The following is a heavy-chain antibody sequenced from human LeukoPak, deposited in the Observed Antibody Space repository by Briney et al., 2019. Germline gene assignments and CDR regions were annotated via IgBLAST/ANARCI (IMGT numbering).Heavy chain of an antibody. Sequence: ASVKVSCKASGYTFTGYYMHWVRQAPGQGLEWMGWINPNSGGTNYAQKFQGRVTMTRDTSISTAYMELSRLRSDDTAVYYCARVFTMVRGVIIYDYWGQGTLVTVSS. D-gene: IGHD3-10*01. CDR2: INPNSGGT. V-gene: IGHV1-2*02. CDR3: ARVFTMVRGVIIYDY. CDR1: GYTFTGYY. J-gene: IGHJ4*02.